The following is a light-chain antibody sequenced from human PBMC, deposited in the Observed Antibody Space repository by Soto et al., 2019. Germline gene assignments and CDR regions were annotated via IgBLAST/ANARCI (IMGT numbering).Light chain of an antibody. V-gene: IGKV1-9*01. CDR2: TAS. CDR3: LQLKRYPLT. J-gene: IGKJ4*01. Sequence: IQLTQSPSSLSASVGDRVAITCRASEGISPYLAWYQEKPGKVPKLLIDTASTLQNGVPSRFSGSGSGTDFTLTISSLQPADFATYYCLQLKRYPLTFGGGTRVEIK. CDR1: EGISPY.